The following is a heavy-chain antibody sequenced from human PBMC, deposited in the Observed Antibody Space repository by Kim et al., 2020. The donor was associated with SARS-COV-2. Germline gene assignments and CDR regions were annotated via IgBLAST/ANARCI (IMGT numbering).Heavy chain of an antibody. CDR3: ARDPGLVSYYGMDV. Sequence: GGSLRLSCAASGFTVSSNYMSWVRQAPGKGLEWVSVIYSGGSTYYADSVKGRFTISRDNSKNTLYLQMNSLRAEDTAVYYCARDPGLVSYYGMDVWGQGTTVTVSS. J-gene: IGHJ6*02. CDR1: GFTVSSNY. V-gene: IGHV3-66*01. D-gene: IGHD6-19*01. CDR2: IYSGGST.